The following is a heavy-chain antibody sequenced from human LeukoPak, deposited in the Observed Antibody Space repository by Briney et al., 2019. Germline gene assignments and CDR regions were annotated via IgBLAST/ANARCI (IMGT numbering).Heavy chain of an antibody. CDR1: GFTFSDYY. V-gene: IGHV3-11*01. CDR2: ISSSGSTI. Sequence: PGGSLRLSCAASGFTFSDYYMSWIRQAPGKGLEWVSYISSSGSTIYYADSVKGRFTISRDNAKNSLYLQMNSLRAEDTAVYYCARDILDCVAVAGRHVDYWGQGTLVNVSS. D-gene: IGHD6-19*01. J-gene: IGHJ4*01. CDR3: ARDILDCVAVAGRHVDY.